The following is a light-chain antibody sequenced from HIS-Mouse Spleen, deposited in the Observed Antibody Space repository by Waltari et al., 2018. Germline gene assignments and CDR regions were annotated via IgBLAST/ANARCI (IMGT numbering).Light chain of an antibody. Sequence: VLTQPASVSGSPGQSITISCTGTSSDVGSYNLVSWYQQHPGKAPKLMIYEGSKRPSGVSNRFSGSKSGNTASLTISGLQAEDEADYYCCSYAGSSTYVVFGGGTKLTVL. V-gene: IGLV2-23*01. CDR3: CSYAGSSTYVV. J-gene: IGLJ2*01. CDR2: EGS. CDR1: SSDVGSYNL.